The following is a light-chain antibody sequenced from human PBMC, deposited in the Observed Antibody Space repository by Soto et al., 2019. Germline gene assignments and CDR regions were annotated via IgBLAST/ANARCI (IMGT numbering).Light chain of an antibody. CDR2: DAA. V-gene: IGKV3-15*01. CDR3: QQYNKEWT. J-gene: IGKJ1*01. CDR1: QSVYRN. Sequence: EIVMTQSPATLSVSPGERATLTCRASQSVYRNIAWFRQKPGQTPRLLISDAAKRAPGVPDRFGGSGSGTAFTLTISSLQSEDCAVYFCQQYNKEWTFGQGTRVEIK.